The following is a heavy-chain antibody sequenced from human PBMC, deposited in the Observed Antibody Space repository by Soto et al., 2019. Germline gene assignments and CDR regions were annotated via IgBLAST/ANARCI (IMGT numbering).Heavy chain of an antibody. CDR3: AIRVIAVAGTPDY. J-gene: IGHJ4*02. CDR1: GFTFSSYG. Sequence: QVQLVESGGGVVQPGRSLRLSCAASGFTFSSYGMHWVRQAPGKGLEWVAVIWYDGSNKYYADSVKGRFTISRDNSKNTLYLQMNSLRAEDTAVYYCAIRVIAVAGTPDYWVQGTLVTVSS. D-gene: IGHD6-19*01. CDR2: IWYDGSNK. V-gene: IGHV3-33*01.